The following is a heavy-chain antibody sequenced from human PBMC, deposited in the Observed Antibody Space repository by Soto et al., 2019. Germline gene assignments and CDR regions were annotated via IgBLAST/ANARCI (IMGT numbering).Heavy chain of an antibody. Sequence: VKVSCKASGYTFSSYYMHWVRQAPGQGLEWMGIINPSSGSTSYAQKFQGRVTMTRDTSTSTVYMELSSLRSEDTAVYYCARGDYHDTSGPFSDAFDGWGQGTMVTVSS. CDR2: INPSSGST. D-gene: IGHD3-22*01. V-gene: IGHV1-46*01. CDR1: GYTFSSYY. J-gene: IGHJ3*01. CDR3: ARGDYHDTSGPFSDAFDG.